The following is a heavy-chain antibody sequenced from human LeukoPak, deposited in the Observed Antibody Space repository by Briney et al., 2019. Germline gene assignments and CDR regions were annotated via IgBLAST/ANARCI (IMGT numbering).Heavy chain of an antibody. D-gene: IGHD2-15*01. J-gene: IGHJ6*03. CDR3: ARGLRSDYYYYMDV. CDR1: GGSFTDYY. V-gene: IGHV4-34*01. Sequence: SETLSLTCAVYGGSFTDYYWVWVRQTPGKGLEWIGEINHSGSTNYNPSLKSRVTISVDTSKNQFSLKLSSVTAADTAVYYCARGLRSDYYYYMDVWGKGTTVTVSS. CDR2: INHSGST.